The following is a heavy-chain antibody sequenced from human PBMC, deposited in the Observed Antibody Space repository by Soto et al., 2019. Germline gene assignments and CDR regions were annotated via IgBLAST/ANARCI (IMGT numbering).Heavy chain of an antibody. Sequence: SETLSLTCTVSGGSVTGFYWSWIRQPAGKGLEWIGRIYTSGSTNYNPSLKSRVTMSVDTSKNQFSLKLSSVTAADTAVYYCARACSSNSCYDVFDYWGQGTLVTVSS. CDR2: IYTSGST. CDR1: GGSVTGFY. V-gene: IGHV4-4*07. J-gene: IGHJ4*02. D-gene: IGHD2-2*01. CDR3: ARACSSNSCYDVFDY.